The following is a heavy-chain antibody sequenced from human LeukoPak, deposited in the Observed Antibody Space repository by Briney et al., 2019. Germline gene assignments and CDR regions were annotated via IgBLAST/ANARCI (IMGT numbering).Heavy chain of an antibody. CDR1: GFTFSSYA. CDR2: ISYDGSNK. D-gene: IGHD6-13*01. CDR3: ARDLGQLVLSPFYY. J-gene: IGHJ4*02. V-gene: IGHV3-30*04. Sequence: GVTLRRSCAASGFTFSSYAMHWVRQAPGKGLEWVAVISYDGSNKYYADSVKGRFTISRDNSKNTLYLQMNSLRAEDTAVYYCARDLGQLVLSPFYYWGQGTLVTVSS.